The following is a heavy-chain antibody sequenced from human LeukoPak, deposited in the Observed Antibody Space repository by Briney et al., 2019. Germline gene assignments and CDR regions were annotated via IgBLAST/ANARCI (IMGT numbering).Heavy chain of an antibody. J-gene: IGHJ4*02. CDR3: AKSAQSGVVIIKPLRSPFDY. CDR2: ISGSGGST. D-gene: IGHD3-3*01. CDR1: GFTFSSYA. V-gene: IGHV3-23*01. Sequence: GGSLRLSCAASGFTFSSYAMSWVRQAPGKGLEWVSAISGSGGSTYYADSVKGRFTISRDNSKNTLYLQMNSLRAEDTAVYYCAKSAQSGVVIIKPLRSPFDYWGQGTLVTVSS.